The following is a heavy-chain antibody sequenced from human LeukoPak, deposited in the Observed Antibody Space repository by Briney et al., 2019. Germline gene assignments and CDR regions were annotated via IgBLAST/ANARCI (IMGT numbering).Heavy chain of an antibody. Sequence: GESLKISCKGSGYSFTSYWIGWVRQMPGKGLEWMGIIYPGDSDTRYSPSFQGQVTISADKSISTAYLQWSSLKASDTAMYYRARHGKWPSYYYYGMDVWGQGTTVTVSS. CDR3: ARHGKWPSYYYYGMDV. CDR1: GYSFTSYW. J-gene: IGHJ6*02. D-gene: IGHD5-12*01. V-gene: IGHV5-51*01. CDR2: IYPGDSDT.